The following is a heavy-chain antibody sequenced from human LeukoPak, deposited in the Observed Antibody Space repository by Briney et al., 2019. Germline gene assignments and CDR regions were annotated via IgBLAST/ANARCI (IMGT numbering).Heavy chain of an antibody. D-gene: IGHD3-10*01. CDR2: ISWNSGSI. J-gene: IGHJ4*02. V-gene: IGHV3-9*03. Sequence: SGRSLRLSCAASGFTFDDYAMHWVRQAPGKGLEWVSGISWNSGSIGYADSVKGRFTISRDNAKNSLYLQMNNLRAEDMALYYCAKEHGSGSLDYWGQGTLVTVSS. CDR3: AKEHGSGSLDY. CDR1: GFTFDDYA.